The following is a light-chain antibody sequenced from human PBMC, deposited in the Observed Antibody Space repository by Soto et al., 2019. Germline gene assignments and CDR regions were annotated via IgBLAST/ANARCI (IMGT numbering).Light chain of an antibody. Sequence: QSALTQPASMSGSPGQSITISCTGTSSDVHGYNSVSWYQLHPGKAPKPMIYDVSNRPSGVSNRFSGSKSDNTASLTISGLQAEDEADYYCSSYISSSTLVVFGGGTKLTVL. CDR1: SSDVHGYNS. J-gene: IGLJ2*01. CDR2: DVS. V-gene: IGLV2-14*01. CDR3: SSYISSSTLVV.